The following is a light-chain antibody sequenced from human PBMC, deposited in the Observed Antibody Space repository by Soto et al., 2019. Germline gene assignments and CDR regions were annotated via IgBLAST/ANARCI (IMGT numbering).Light chain of an antibody. J-gene: IGKJ4*01. V-gene: IGKV3-20*01. Sequence: EIVLTQSPGTLSLSPGERATLSCRASQSVSSTYLAWYQQKPGQAPRLLIYGASSRATGIPDRLSGSGFGTDFTLTISRLEPEDFAVYYCQHYGSLVLTFGVGPNVEIK. CDR2: GAS. CDR3: QHYGSLVLT. CDR1: QSVSSTY.